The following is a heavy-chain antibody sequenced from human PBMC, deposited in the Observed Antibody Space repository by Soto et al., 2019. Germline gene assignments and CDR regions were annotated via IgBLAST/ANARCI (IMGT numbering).Heavy chain of an antibody. J-gene: IGHJ4*02. CDR3: ARDVGVSTLPYYFDY. CDR2: ISTYSGNT. V-gene: IGHV1-18*01. CDR1: GYTFTSYG. D-gene: IGHD2-15*01. Sequence: QVQLVQSGAEVKKPGASVKISCKTSGYTFTSYGINWVRQAPGQGLEWMGWISTYSGNTNYVQKLQGRVTMTTDTSTSTAYMDLRSLRSDDTVVYYCARDVGVSTLPYYFDYWGQGTLVTVSS.